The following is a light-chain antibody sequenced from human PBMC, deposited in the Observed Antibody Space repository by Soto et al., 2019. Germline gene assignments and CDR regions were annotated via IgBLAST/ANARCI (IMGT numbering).Light chain of an antibody. J-gene: IGKJ1*01. CDR1: QSVSSSY. CDR3: QQYGSSRT. CDR2: GAS. V-gene: IGKV3-20*01. Sequence: EIVLTQSPGTLSLSPGERATLSCRASQSVSSSYLAGYQQKPGQAPRLLIYGASSRATGIRDRFSGSGSGTDFNLTIRRLEPEDFAVYYCQQYGSSRTFGQGTKVEIK.